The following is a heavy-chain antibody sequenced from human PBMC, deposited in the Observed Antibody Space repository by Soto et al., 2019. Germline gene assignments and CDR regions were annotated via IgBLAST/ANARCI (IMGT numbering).Heavy chain of an antibody. V-gene: IGHV3-33*01. Sequence: GSLRLSCAASGFTFSSYGMHWVRQAPGKGLEWVAVIWYDGSNKYYADSVKGRFTISRDNSKNTLYLQMNSLRAEDTAVYYCARGKTGPLPAHYYYMDVWGKGPTVSVS. CDR1: GFTFSSYG. J-gene: IGHJ6*03. CDR2: IWYDGSNK. D-gene: IGHD1-1*01. CDR3: ARGKTGPLPAHYYYMDV.